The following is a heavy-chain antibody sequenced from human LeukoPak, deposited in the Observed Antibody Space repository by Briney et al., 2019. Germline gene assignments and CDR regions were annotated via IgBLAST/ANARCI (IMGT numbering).Heavy chain of an antibody. D-gene: IGHD2-2*01. CDR1: GFTFSRYW. J-gene: IGHJ4*02. CDR3: ARGRYCSSASCYFDS. V-gene: IGHV3-30*03. CDR2: ISYDGSNK. Sequence: GWSLRLSCAASGFTFSRYWMHWVRQAPGKGLEWVAVISYDGSNKYYADSVKGRFTISRDNAKNSLYLQMDSLRDEDTAVYYCARGRYCSSASCYFDSWGQGTLVTVSS.